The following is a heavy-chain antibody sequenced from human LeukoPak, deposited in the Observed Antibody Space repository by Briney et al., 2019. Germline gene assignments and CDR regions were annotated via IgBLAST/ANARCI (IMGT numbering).Heavy chain of an antibody. CDR3: ARDSSSWSGSYYFDY. D-gene: IGHD6-13*01. CDR1: GYTLTELS. J-gene: IGHJ4*02. CDR2: VDPEDGET. Sequence: ASVKVSCKVSGYTLTELSMHWVRQAPGKGLEWMGGVDPEDGETIYAQKFQGRVTITADESTSTAYMELSSLRSEDTAVYYCARDSSSWSGSYYFDYWGQGTLVTVSS. V-gene: IGHV1-24*01.